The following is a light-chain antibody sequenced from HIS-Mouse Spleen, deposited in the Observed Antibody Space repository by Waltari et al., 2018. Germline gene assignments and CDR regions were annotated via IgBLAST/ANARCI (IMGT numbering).Light chain of an antibody. Sequence: TQPPSVSAAPGQKVTISCSGSSSNIGNNYVSWYQQLPGTAPKLMIYEGSKRPSGVSNRFSGSKSGNTASLTISGLQAEDEADYYCCSYAGSSTYVFGTGTKVTVL. J-gene: IGLJ1*01. CDR1: SSNIGNNY. CDR3: CSYAGSSTYV. CDR2: EGS. V-gene: IGLV2-23*01.